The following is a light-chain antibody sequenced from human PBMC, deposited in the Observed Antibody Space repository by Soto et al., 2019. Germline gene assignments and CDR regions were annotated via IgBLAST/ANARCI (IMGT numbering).Light chain of an antibody. Sequence: QLVLTQPPSASGSPGQSVTISCTGTSSDVGGYNSVFWYQQHPGKAPKLMIYEVNKRLSGVPDRFSGSKSGNTASLTVSGLQAEDESDYYCNSHAGSNNLWVFGGGTKLTVL. CDR1: SSDVGGYNS. V-gene: IGLV2-8*01. J-gene: IGLJ3*02. CDR2: EVN. CDR3: NSHAGSNNLWV.